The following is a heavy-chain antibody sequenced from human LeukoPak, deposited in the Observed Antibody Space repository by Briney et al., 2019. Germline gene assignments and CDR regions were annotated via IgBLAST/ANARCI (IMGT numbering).Heavy chain of an antibody. CDR3: AREGAYYYESSPLDY. J-gene: IGHJ4*02. V-gene: IGHV1-18*01. D-gene: IGHD3-22*01. Sequence: ASVKVSCKTSGYTFTNYGISWVRQAPGQGLEWMGLISAYSGYTYYTQNFQGRITMTTDTSTTTAYMELRSLRSDDTAVYFCAREGAYYYESSPLDYWGQGTLVTVSS. CDR1: GYTFTNYG. CDR2: ISAYSGYT.